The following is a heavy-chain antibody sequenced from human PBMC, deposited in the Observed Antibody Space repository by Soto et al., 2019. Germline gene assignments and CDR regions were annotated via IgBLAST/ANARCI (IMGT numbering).Heavy chain of an antibody. CDR2: TYYRSKWYH. CDR1: GGRVARNRAT. V-gene: IGHV6-1*01. J-gene: IGHJ4*02. CDR3: ARSITGSAYFDY. D-gene: IGHD3-10*01. Sequence: SQTRSLTCAISGGRVARNRATGNWIRKSPSRGLQWLGRTYYRSKWYHDYAVSVKSRITINPDTSKNQFSLQLISVTPEDTAVYYCARSITGSAYFDYWGQGTLVTVSS.